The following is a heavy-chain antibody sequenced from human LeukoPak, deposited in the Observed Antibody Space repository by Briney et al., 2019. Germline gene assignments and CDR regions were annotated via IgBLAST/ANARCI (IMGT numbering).Heavy chain of an antibody. V-gene: IGHV1-24*01. CDR1: GYTLTELS. Sequence: ASVKVSCKVSGYTLTELSMHWVRQAPGKGLEWMGGFDPEDGETIYAQKFQGRVTMTEDTSTDTAYMELSSLRSEDTAVYYCATLSAVTDAFDIWGQGTMVTVAS. J-gene: IGHJ3*02. CDR2: FDPEDGET. D-gene: IGHD6-19*01. CDR3: ATLSAVTDAFDI.